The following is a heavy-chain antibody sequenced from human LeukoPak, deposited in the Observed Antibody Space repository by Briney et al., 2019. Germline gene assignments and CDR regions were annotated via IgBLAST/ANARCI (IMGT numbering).Heavy chain of an antibody. Sequence: GGSLRLSCAASGFTFSSYAMSWVRQAPGKGLEWVSAISGSGGSTYYADSVKGRITISRDNSKNTLYLQMNSLRAEDTAVYYCAKAFTGRSGYGMDVWGKGTTVTVSS. D-gene: IGHD3-10*01. CDR3: AKAFTGRSGYGMDV. CDR2: ISGSGGST. J-gene: IGHJ6*04. V-gene: IGHV3-23*01. CDR1: GFTFSSYA.